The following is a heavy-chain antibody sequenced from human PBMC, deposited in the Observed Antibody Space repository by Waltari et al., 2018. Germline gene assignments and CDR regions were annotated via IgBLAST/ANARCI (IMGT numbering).Heavy chain of an antibody. CDR2: IYSGGTT. CDR1: GVIVQPNH. V-gene: IGHV3-53*01. D-gene: IGHD6-19*01. J-gene: IGHJ4*02. Sequence: EVQLVESGGGLIQPGGSLRLSCAASGVIVQPNHMTWVRQAPGKGLEWISVIYSGGTTYYAEAVKGRFTVSRDLSKNTLYLQMNNLTPEDTAVYYCARDAQSTGWYVLNYWGPGTHVAVS. CDR3: ARDAQSTGWYVLNY.